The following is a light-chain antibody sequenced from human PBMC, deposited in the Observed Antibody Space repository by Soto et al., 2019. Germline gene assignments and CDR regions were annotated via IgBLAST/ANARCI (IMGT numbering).Light chain of an antibody. V-gene: IGLV2-14*01. CDR2: DVS. CDR3: KSFTAGFTYV. Sequence: QSVLTQPASVSGSPGQSITISCTGTSSDVGGYNHVSWYQQHPGKAHKLMIYDVSSRTSGVSNRFSGSKSGNTASLTISGLQPEDEADYYCKSFTAGFTYVFGTGTQLTVL. CDR1: SSDVGGYNH. J-gene: IGLJ1*01.